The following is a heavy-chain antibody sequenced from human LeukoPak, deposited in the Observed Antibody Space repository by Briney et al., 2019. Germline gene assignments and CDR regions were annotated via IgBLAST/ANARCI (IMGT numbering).Heavy chain of an antibody. CDR1: GFTFSSYA. J-gene: IGHJ6*03. V-gene: IGHV3-23*01. D-gene: IGHD1-26*01. CDR3: AKGPQRELLVGYMDV. CDR2: ISGSGGST. Sequence: PGGSLRLSCAASGFTFSSYAMSWVRQAPGKGLEWVSAISGSGGSTYYADSVKGRFTISRDNSKNTLYLQMNSLRAEDTAVYYCAKGPQRELLVGYMDVWGKGTTVTVSS.